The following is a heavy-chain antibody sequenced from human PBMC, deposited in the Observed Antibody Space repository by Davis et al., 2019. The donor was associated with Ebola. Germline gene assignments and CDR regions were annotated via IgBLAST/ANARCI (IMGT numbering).Heavy chain of an antibody. D-gene: IGHD6-13*01. CDR2: INPSGGST. CDR1: GYTFTSYY. V-gene: IGHV1-46*01. J-gene: IGHJ4*02. CDR3: ARGRGSIADTPDFDY. Sequence: ASVKVSCKASGYTFTSYYMHWVRQAPGQGLEWMGIINPSGGSTSYAQKFQGRVTMTRDTSTSTVYMELSSLRSEDTAVYYCARGRGSIADTPDFDYWGQGTLVTVSS.